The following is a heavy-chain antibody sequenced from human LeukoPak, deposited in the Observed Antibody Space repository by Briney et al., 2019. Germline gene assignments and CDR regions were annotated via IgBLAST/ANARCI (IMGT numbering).Heavy chain of an antibody. CDR1: GGSVSGYY. J-gene: IGHJ4*02. Sequence: SETLSLTCTVSGGSVSGYYWSWIRQPPGKGLEWIGEINHSGSTNYNPSLKSRVTISVDTSKNQFSLKLSSVTAADTAVYYCARVVLGTPPGYDYWGQGTLVTVSS. CDR3: ARVVLGTPPGYDY. D-gene: IGHD2-21*02. V-gene: IGHV4-34*01. CDR2: INHSGST.